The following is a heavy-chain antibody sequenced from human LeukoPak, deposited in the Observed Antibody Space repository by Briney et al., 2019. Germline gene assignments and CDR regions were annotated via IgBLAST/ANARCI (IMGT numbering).Heavy chain of an antibody. CDR3: ARASILRYFDWLLNN. Sequence: GASVKVSCKASGYTFTGYYMHLVRQAPGQGLEWMGRINPNRGGTNYAQKLQGRVTMTRDTSISKAYVELSRLRSDDTAVYYCARASILRYFDWLLNNWGQGTLVTVSS. D-gene: IGHD3-9*01. J-gene: IGHJ4*02. CDR1: GYTFTGYY. CDR2: INPNRGGT. V-gene: IGHV1-2*06.